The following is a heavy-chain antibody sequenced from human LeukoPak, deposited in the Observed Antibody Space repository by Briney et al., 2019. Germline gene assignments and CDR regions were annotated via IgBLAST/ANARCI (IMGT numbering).Heavy chain of an antibody. J-gene: IGHJ4*02. CDR2: IWYDGSNK. CDR1: KFIFSSSG. Sequence: GRSLRLSSDASKFIFSSSGMPWVRQAPGKGPDWVASIWYDGSNKYHADSVKGRFTISRDNSKSTLYLQMNSLRAEDTAVYYCATARNNYDSSGYSALDYWGQGTLVTVSS. D-gene: IGHD3-22*01. V-gene: IGHV3-33*01. CDR3: ATARNNYDSSGYSALDY.